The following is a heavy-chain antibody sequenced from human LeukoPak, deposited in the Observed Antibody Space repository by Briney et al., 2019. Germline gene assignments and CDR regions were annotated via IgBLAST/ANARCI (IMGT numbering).Heavy chain of an antibody. CDR1: GYTFTGYY. J-gene: IGHJ5*02. CDR3: AREGRSGAIAAARTYNWFDP. D-gene: IGHD6-13*01. V-gene: IGHV1-2*02. Sequence: GASVKVSCKASGYTFTGYYMHWGRQAPGQGLEWMGWINPNSGGTNYAQKFQGRVTMTRDTSISTAYMELSRLRSDDTAVYYCAREGRSGAIAAARTYNWFDPWGQGALVTVSS. CDR2: INPNSGGT.